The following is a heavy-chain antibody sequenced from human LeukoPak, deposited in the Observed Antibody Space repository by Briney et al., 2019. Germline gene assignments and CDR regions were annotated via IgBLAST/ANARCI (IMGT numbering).Heavy chain of an antibody. CDR1: GYTFTGYY. J-gene: IGHJ4*02. CDR3: ARERYDILTGYSFDY. Sequence: ASVKVSCKASGYTFTGYYMHWVRQAPGQGLEWMGWINPNSGGTNYAQKFQGWVTMTRDTSISTAYMELSRLRPDDTAVYYCARERYDILTGYSFDYWGQGTLVTVSS. CDR2: INPNSGGT. D-gene: IGHD3-9*01. V-gene: IGHV1-2*04.